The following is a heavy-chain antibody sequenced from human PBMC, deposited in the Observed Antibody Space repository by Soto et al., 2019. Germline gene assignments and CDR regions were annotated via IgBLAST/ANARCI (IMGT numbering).Heavy chain of an antibody. CDR3: ARDYGDYTNYYYYYGMDV. J-gene: IGHJ6*02. D-gene: IGHD4-17*01. Sequence: KPGGSLRLSCAASGFTFSRYIMNWVRQAPVKGLEWVSSISSSSSYIYYADSVKGRFTISRDNAKNSLYLQMNSLRAEDTAVYYCARDYGDYTNYYYYYGMDVWGQGTTVTVS. CDR2: ISSSSSYI. CDR1: GFTFSRYI. V-gene: IGHV3-21*01.